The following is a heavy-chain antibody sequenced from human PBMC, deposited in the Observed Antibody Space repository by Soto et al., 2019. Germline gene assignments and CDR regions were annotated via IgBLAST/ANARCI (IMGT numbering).Heavy chain of an antibody. Sequence: TLSLTCTVSGGSISSGGYYWSWIRQHPGKGLEWIGYIYYSGSTYYNPSLKSRVTISVDTSKNQFSLKLSSVTAADTAVYYCARGSYDSSSPIDYWGQGTLVTVSS. CDR2: IYYSGST. CDR1: GGSISSGGYY. CDR3: ARGSYDSSSPIDY. D-gene: IGHD3-22*01. V-gene: IGHV4-31*03. J-gene: IGHJ4*02.